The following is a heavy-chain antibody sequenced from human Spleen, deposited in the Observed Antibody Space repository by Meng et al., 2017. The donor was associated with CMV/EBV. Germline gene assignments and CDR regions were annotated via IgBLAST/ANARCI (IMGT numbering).Heavy chain of an antibody. CDR2: ISAYTGNT. CDR1: GYTFTDYG. D-gene: IGHD1/OR15-1a*01. CDR3: ARLSIEMRTTIYYTGLDV. V-gene: IGHV1-18*04. J-gene: IGHJ6*02. Sequence: ASVKVSCKASGYTFTDYGISWVRQAPGQGLEWLGWISAYTGNTKSAQKFQGRVTMTTDTSTNTAYMELRSLRSDDTAVYYCARLSIEMRTTIYYTGLDVWGQGTTVTVSS.